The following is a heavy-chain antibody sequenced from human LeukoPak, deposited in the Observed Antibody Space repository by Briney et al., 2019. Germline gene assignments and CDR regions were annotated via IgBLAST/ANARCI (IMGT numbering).Heavy chain of an antibody. V-gene: IGHV1-69*13. CDR3: ARDLMRGYSYGNEVLDY. CDR2: IIPIFGTA. D-gene: IGHD5-18*01. J-gene: IGHJ4*02. Sequence: GASVKVSCKASGGTFSSYAISWVRQAPGQGLEWMGGIIPIFGTANYAQKFQGRVTITADESTSTAYMELSSLRSEDTAVYYCARDLMRGYSYGNEVLDYWGQGTLVTVSS. CDR1: GGTFSSYA.